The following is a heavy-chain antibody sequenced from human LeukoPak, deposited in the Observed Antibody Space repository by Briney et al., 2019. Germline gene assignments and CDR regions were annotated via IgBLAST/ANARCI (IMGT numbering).Heavy chain of an antibody. D-gene: IGHD3-16*02. CDR3: ASHYSSGSYRYTGSFDS. J-gene: IGHJ4*02. CDR2: INHSETT. V-gene: IGHV4-34*01. CDR1: GGSFSDYY. Sequence: SETLSLTCAVYGGSFSDYYWSWIRQPPGKGLEWIGEINHSETTNYSPSRKSRVSISVDTSKNQFSLKLNSVTAADAAMYYCASHYSSGSYRYTGSFDSWGQGMLVNVSS.